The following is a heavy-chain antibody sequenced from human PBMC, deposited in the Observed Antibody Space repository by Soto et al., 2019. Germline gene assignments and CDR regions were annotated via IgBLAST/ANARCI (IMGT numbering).Heavy chain of an antibody. CDR2: ISYDGSFV. CDR3: AKERGRNRNFAMDV. Sequence: GGSLRLSCVVSGLTFSDYGFHWVRQAPGKGLDWVAAISYDGSFVYYADSVRGRFTISRDNSRNTLDLQMNTLRHEDTAVYYCAKERGRNRNFAMDVWGQGTSVTVS. V-gene: IGHV3-30*18. D-gene: IGHD1-1*01. J-gene: IGHJ6*02. CDR1: GLTFSDYG.